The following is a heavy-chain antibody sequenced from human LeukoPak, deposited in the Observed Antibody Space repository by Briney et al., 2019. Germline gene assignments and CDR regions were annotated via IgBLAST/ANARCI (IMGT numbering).Heavy chain of an antibody. CDR2: ISATGGST. V-gene: IGHV3-23*01. Sequence: GGSLRLSCAASGFTFSSYAMGWVRQAPGKGLEWVSSISATGGSTYFAASVRGRFTIYRDNSKNTQYLQMNSLRAEDTAVYYCAKGSGRYGSGSFSDSWGQGTLVTVSS. CDR1: GFTFSSYA. D-gene: IGHD3-10*01. CDR3: AKGSGRYGSGSFSDS. J-gene: IGHJ5*01.